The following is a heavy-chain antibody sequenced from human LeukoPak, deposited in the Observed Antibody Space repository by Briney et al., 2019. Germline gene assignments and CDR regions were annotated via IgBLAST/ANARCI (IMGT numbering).Heavy chain of an antibody. V-gene: IGHV4-59*08. CDR1: GGSISSYY. CDR2: IYSSGST. Sequence: PSETLSLTCTVSGGSISSYYWSWIRQPPGKGLEWIGYIYSSGSTTYNPSLKSRVTRSVDTSKNQCSLKLSSVTAANTAGDYCARRAVTDNYFDYGGQGTLSTYSS. CDR3: ARRAVTDNYFDY. J-gene: IGHJ4*02. D-gene: IGHD6-19*01.